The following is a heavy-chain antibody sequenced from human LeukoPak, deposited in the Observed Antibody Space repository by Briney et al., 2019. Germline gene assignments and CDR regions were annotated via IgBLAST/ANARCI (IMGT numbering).Heavy chain of an antibody. D-gene: IGHD3-10*01. CDR1: GGSISRSHW. V-gene: IGHV4-4*02. J-gene: IGHJ5*02. Sequence: SGTLSLTCAVSGGSISRSHWCNCVRQPPGKGQEWIGEINHSGSTNYNPSLKSRVTISVDTSKNQFSLKLSSVTAADTAVYYCARGLRITMVRGSWFDPWGQGTLVTVSS. CDR3: ARGLRITMVRGSWFDP. CDR2: INHSGST.